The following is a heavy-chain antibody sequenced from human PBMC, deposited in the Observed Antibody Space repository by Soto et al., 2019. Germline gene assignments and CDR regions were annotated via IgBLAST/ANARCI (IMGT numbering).Heavy chain of an antibody. CDR2: ISYSGNT. CDR3: ARARDYSGYDWYFDY. Sequence: SETLSLTCTVYGGSIGSHYLSWIRQPPGKGLEWIGYISYSGNTNYNPSLQSRVTISVDTSKNQFSLKLSSVTAADTAVYYCARARDYSGYDWYFDYWGQGTLVTVSS. CDR1: GGSIGSHY. J-gene: IGHJ4*02. V-gene: IGHV4-59*11. D-gene: IGHD5-12*01.